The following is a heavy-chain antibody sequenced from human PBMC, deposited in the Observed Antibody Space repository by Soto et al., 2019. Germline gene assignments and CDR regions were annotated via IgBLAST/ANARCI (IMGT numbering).Heavy chain of an antibody. J-gene: IGHJ6*02. CDR3: AKVCFEGCEKDFGMDV. D-gene: IGHD3-9*01. CDR1: GFTFSSYA. V-gene: IGHV3-23*01. CDR2: ISGSGGST. Sequence: GGSLRLSCAASGFTFSSYAMSWVRQAPGKGLEWVSAISGSGGSTYYADSVKGRFTISRDNSKNTLYLQMNSLRAEDTAVYYCAKVCFEGCEKDFGMDVWGQGTTVTVSS.